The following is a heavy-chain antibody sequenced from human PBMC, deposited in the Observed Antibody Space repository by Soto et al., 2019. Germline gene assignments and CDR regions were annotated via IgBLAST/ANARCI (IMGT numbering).Heavy chain of an antibody. Sequence: ASVKVSCKASGYTFTSYYITWVRQAPGQGLEWMGWISAYNSNTNYAQKLQGRVTMTTDTSTSTAYMELRSLRSDDTAVYYCARVRDIVFYGMDVWGQGTTVTVSS. CDR1: GYTFTSYY. CDR2: ISAYNSNT. V-gene: IGHV1-18*01. D-gene: IGHD2-15*01. CDR3: ARVRDIVFYGMDV. J-gene: IGHJ6*02.